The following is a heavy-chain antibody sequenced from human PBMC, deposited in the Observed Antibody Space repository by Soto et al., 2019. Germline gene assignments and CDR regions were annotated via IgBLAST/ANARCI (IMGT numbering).Heavy chain of an antibody. V-gene: IGHV4-4*02. D-gene: IGHD6-13*01. CDR3: AVPGAGDFDY. CDR2: VYHSGST. J-gene: IGHJ4*02. Sequence: XATLTLTCAVSGASISTNNWWSWVRQPPGKGLEWIGEVYHSGSTNCNPSLKSRVTISIDKSKNQFSLRLTSMTAADTAVYYCAVPGAGDFDYWSQGTLVTVSS. CDR1: GASISTNNW.